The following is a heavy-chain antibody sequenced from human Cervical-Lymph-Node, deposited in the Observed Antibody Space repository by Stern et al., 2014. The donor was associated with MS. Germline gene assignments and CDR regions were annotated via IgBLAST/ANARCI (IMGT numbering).Heavy chain of an antibody. Sequence: EVKLVEPGGGLVQTGGSPRLSCAVSGLTFSSYWMNWGRQAPGKGLVGVSRINSDGSSTAYADSVKGRFTFSRDNAKNTLYLQMNSLRAEDTAVYYCARGGRLRFDYWGQGTLVTVSS. V-gene: IGHV3-74*01. D-gene: IGHD4-17*01. CDR2: INSDGSST. CDR3: ARGGRLRFDY. J-gene: IGHJ4*02. CDR1: GLTFSSYW.